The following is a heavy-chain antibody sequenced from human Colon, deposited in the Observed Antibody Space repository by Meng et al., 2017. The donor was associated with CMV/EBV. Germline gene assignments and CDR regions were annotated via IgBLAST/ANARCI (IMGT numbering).Heavy chain of an antibody. CDR3: TTATCSSTSCRNYYYYYGMDV. J-gene: IGHJ6*02. V-gene: IGHV3-15*01. D-gene: IGHD2-2*01. CDR2: IKSKTDGGTT. Sequence: GESLKISCAASGFTFSNAWMSWVRQAPGKGLEWVGRIKSKTDGGTTDYAAPVKGRFTISRDDSKNTLYLQMNSLKTEDTAVYYCTTATCSSTSCRNYYYYYGMDVWGQGTTVTVSS. CDR1: GFTFSNAW.